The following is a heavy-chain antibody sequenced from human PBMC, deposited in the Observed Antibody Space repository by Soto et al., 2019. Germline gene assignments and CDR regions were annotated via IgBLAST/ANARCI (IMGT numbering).Heavy chain of an antibody. CDR3: ARVVTFGGASYFDY. Sequence: QVQLQESGPGLVKPSQTLSLTCTVSGGSISSGGYYWSWIRQHPGKGLEWIGYIYYSGSTYYNPSLKGRVTISVDTSKNQFSLKLSSVTAADTAVYYCARVVTFGGASYFDYWGQGTLVTVSS. J-gene: IGHJ4*02. V-gene: IGHV4-31*03. CDR2: IYYSGST. CDR1: GGSISSGGYY. D-gene: IGHD3-16*01.